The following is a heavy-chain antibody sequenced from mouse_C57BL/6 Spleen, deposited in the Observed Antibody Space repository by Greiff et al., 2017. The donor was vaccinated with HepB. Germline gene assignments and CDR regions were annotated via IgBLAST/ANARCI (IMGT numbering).Heavy chain of an antibody. V-gene: IGHV1-50*01. J-gene: IGHJ2*01. CDR3: ARTITSPGLYFAY. D-gene: IGHD1-1*01. Sequence: QVQLQQPGAELVKPGASVKLSCKASGYTFTSYWMQWVKQRPGQGLEWIGEIDPSDSYTNYNQKFKGKATLTVDTSSSTAYLQLSSLTSEDSAVYYCARTITSPGLYFAYWGQGTPLTVSA. CDR1: GYTFTSYW. CDR2: IDPSDSYT.